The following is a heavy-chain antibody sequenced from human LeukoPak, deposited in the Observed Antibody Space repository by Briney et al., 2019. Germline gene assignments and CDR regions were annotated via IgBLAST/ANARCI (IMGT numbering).Heavy chain of an antibody. J-gene: IGHJ4*02. D-gene: IGHD6-13*01. CDR2: ISAYNGNT. CDR3: ARGIAAAGIPNLTSGLPFDY. V-gene: IGHV1-18*01. Sequence: ASVKVSCKASGYTFTSYGISWVRQAPGQGLEWMGWISAYNGNTNYAQKLQGRVTMTTDTSTSTAYMELRSLRSDDTAVYYCARGIAAAGIPNLTSGLPFDYWGQGTLVTVPS. CDR1: GYTFTSYG.